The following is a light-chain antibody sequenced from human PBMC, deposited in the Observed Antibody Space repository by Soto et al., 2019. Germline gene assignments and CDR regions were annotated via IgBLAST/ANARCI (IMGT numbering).Light chain of an antibody. V-gene: IGKV3-20*01. CDR1: LPISNY. CDR2: GAS. CDR3: QQYGSSPPVT. Sequence: TQSPSSLSASVGDRVTITCRASLPISNYLAWYQQKPGQAPRLLIYGASSRATGIPDRFSGSGSGTDFTLTISRLEPEDFAVYYCQQYGSSPPVTFGQGTKVDIK. J-gene: IGKJ1*01.